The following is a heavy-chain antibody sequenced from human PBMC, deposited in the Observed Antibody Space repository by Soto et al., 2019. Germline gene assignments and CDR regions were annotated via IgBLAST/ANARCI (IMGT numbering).Heavy chain of an antibody. CDR1: GFTFSSYA. CDR3: ESPLLKELRTF. Sequence: GGSLRLSCAASGFTFSSYAMHWVRQAPGKGLEWVAVISYDGSNKYYADSVKGRFTISRDNSKNTLYLQMNSLRAEDTAVYYCESPLLKELRTFWGQGTLVTVSS. J-gene: IGHJ4*02. D-gene: IGHD1-7*01. V-gene: IGHV3-30-3*01. CDR2: ISYDGSNK.